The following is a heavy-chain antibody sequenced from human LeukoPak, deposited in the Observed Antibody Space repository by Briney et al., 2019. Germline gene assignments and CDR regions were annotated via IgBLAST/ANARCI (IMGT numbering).Heavy chain of an antibody. CDR2: INSGSVI. CDR1: GFTFRDYY. D-gene: IGHD1-26*01. J-gene: IGHJ4*02. V-gene: IGHV3-11*01. CDR3: ARSDTGGATTGFDY. Sequence: GGSLRLSCAASGFTFRDYYMNWIRQAPGKGLEWVSYINSGSVIHYTDSAKGRFTISRDNATNSLYLQMNSLRAEDTAVYYCARSDTGGATTGFDYWGQGTLVTVSS.